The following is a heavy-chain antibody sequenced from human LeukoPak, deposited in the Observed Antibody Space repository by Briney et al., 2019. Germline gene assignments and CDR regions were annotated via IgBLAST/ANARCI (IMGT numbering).Heavy chain of an antibody. CDR1: GGSIISSSYY. CDR3: ARQDSSGYYDYYFDY. V-gene: IGHV4-39*01. CDR2: ISYTGNT. J-gene: IGHJ4*02. D-gene: IGHD3-22*01. Sequence: SETLSLTCTVSGGSIISSSYYWGWIRQPPGKGLEWIGTISYTGNTYYNPSLKSRVTISVDTSKNQFSLKLSSVTAADTTVYYCARQDSSGYYDYYFDYWGQGTLVTVSS.